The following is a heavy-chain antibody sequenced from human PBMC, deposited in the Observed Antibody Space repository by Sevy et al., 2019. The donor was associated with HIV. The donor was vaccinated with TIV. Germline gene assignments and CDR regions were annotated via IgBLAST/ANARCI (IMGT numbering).Heavy chain of an antibody. Sequence: GGSLRLSCVASGFTFSGYSMNWVRQAPGKGLEWVSYISSSSNTIYYADSVKGRFTISRDNAKNSLYLQMNSLRDEDTAVYYCARDYSGSYYRFDYLGQGTLVTVSS. J-gene: IGHJ4*02. D-gene: IGHD1-26*01. CDR2: ISSSSNTI. CDR3: ARDYSGSYYRFDY. V-gene: IGHV3-48*02. CDR1: GFTFSGYS.